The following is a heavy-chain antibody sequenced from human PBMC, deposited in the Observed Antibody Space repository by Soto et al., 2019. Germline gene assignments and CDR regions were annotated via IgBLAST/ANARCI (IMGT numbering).Heavy chain of an antibody. V-gene: IGHV4-34*01. CDR3: ARGSGSYFY. Sequence: LSLTCAVYGGSFSGYYWSWIRQPPGKGLEWIGEINHSGSTNYNPSLKSRVTISVDTSKNQFSLKLSSVTAADTAVYYCARGSGSYFYWGQGTLVTVSS. CDR2: INHSGST. CDR1: GGSFSGYY. J-gene: IGHJ4*02. D-gene: IGHD1-26*01.